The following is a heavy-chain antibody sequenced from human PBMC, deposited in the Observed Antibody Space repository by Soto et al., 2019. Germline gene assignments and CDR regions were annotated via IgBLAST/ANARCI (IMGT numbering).Heavy chain of an antibody. CDR1: GFTFSSYA. Sequence: EVQLLESGGGLVQPGGSLRLSCAASGFTFSSYAMSWVRQAPGKGLEWVSAISGSGGSTYYADSVKGRFTISRDNSKNTLYLQMNSLRAEDTAVYYCAKGDDSSCYYLESRYGYWGQGTLVTVSS. J-gene: IGHJ4*02. D-gene: IGHD3-22*01. CDR2: ISGSGGST. V-gene: IGHV3-23*01. CDR3: AKGDDSSCYYLESRYGY.